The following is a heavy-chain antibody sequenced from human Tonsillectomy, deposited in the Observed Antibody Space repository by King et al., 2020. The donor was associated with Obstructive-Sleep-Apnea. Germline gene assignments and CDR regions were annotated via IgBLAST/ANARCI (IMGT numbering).Heavy chain of an antibody. V-gene: IGHV3-7*03. D-gene: IGHD4-17*01. CDR3: ARVKGNGDYEVVDY. CDR2: IKQDGSEK. J-gene: IGHJ4*02. Sequence: VQLVESGGGLVQPGGSLRLSCAASGFTFSSYWMSWVRQAPGKGLEWVANIKQDGSEKYYVDSVKGRFTISRDNAKNSRYLQMNSLRAEDTAVYYCARVKGNGDYEVVDYWGQGTLVTVSS. CDR1: GFTFSSYW.